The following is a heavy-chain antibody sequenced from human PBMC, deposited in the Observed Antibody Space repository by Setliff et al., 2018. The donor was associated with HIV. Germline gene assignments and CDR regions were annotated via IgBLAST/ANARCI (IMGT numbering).Heavy chain of an antibody. D-gene: IGHD3-10*01. J-gene: IGHJ5*02. CDR3: ASVAAGTYGKGDWFDP. CDR1: VGSISSTNW. CDR2: TYHSGDT. Sequence: SETLSLTCAVSVGSISSTNWWNWVRQPPGKGLEWIGETYHSGDTNYNPSLKSRVTISVDKSKNQFSLKLTSVTAADTAVYYCASVAAGTYGKGDWFDPRGQGTQVTVSS. V-gene: IGHV4-4*02.